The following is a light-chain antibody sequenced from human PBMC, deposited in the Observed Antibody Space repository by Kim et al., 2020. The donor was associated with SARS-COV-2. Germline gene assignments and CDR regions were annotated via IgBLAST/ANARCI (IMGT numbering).Light chain of an antibody. Sequence: FTIACTGSISNIGAGYDVHWYQQLPGTAPKLLIYGNSNRPSGVPDRFSGSKSGTSASLAITGLQAEDEADYYCQSYDSSLSGHVVFGGGTQLTVL. CDR1: ISNIGAGYD. CDR2: GNS. J-gene: IGLJ2*01. CDR3: QSYDSSLSGHVV. V-gene: IGLV1-40*01.